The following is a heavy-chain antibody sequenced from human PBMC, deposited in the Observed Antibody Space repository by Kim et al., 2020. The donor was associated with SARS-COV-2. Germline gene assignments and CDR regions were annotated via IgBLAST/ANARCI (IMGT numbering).Heavy chain of an antibody. D-gene: IGHD5-18*01. CDR1: GGSISGYY. J-gene: IGHJ4*02. V-gene: IGHV4-59*01. CDR3: ARAYTYGSLYFDY. CDR2: IYYSGST. Sequence: SETLSLTCTVSGGSISGYYWSWIRQPPGKGLEWIGYIYYSGSTNDNPSHNSRVTISVDTSKNQFSLELCSVTAADTAVYYCARAYTYGSLYFDYWGQGTLVTVSS.